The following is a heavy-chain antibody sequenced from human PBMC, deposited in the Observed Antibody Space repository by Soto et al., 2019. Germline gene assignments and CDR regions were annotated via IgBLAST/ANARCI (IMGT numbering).Heavy chain of an antibody. J-gene: IGHJ4*02. CDR2: IIPIFGTA. D-gene: IGHD3-22*01. V-gene: IGHV1-69*01. CDR1: GGTFSSYA. Sequence: QVQLVQSGAEVKKPGSSVKVSCKASGGTFSSYAISWVRQAPGQGLEWMGGIIPIFGTANYAQKFQGRVTITADEYTSTAYMELSSLRSEDTAVYYCARPQSITMIVVVPTPFDYWGQGTLVTVSS. CDR3: ARPQSITMIVVVPTPFDY.